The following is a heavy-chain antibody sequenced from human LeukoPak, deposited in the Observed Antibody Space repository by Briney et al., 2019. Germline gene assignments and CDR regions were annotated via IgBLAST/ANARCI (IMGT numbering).Heavy chain of an antibody. J-gene: IGHJ4*02. CDR2: IYTSGST. D-gene: IGHD5-24*01. V-gene: IGHV4-4*07. Sequence: SETLSLTCTVSGGSLSSYYWSWVRQPAGKGLEWIGRIYTSGSTNYNPSLKSRVTMSVDTSKNQFSLKLSSVTAADTAVYYCARVGRDGYNRGGLDYWGQGTLVTVSS. CDR1: GGSLSSYY. CDR3: ARVGRDGYNRGGLDY.